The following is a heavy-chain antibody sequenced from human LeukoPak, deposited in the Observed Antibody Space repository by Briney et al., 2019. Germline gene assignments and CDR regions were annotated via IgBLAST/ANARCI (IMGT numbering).Heavy chain of an antibody. CDR3: ARREYYHDSSGRGSNDAFDI. V-gene: IGHV3-20*04. Sequence: GGSLRLSCAASGFTFDDYGMSWVRQAPGKGLEWVSGINWNGGSTGYADSVKGRFTISRDNAKNSLYLQMNSLRAEDTALYYCARREYYHDSSGRGSNDAFDIWGQGTMVTVSS. J-gene: IGHJ3*02. CDR1: GFTFDDYG. D-gene: IGHD3-22*01. CDR2: INWNGGST.